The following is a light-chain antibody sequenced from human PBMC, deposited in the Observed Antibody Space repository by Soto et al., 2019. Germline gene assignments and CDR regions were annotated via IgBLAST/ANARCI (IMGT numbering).Light chain of an antibody. CDR3: CSYAGSSTFVL. V-gene: IGLV2-23*03. Sequence: QSALTQPASVSGSPGQSITISCTGTSSDVGSYNFVSWYQQHPGKAPKLMIYEGSKRPSGFSNRFSASKSGNTASLTISGLQAEDEADYYCCSYAGSSTFVLFGGGTKVTVL. CDR2: EGS. CDR1: SSDVGSYNF. J-gene: IGLJ2*01.